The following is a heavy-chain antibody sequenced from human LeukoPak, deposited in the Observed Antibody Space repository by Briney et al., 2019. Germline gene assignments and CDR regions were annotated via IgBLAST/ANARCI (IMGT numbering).Heavy chain of an antibody. V-gene: IGHV3-23*01. CDR3: AKGIYGYSYGLFDY. CDR2: ISGSGGST. D-gene: IGHD5-18*01. CDR1: GFTFSSYA. J-gene: IGHJ4*02. Sequence: GGSLRLSCAASGFTFSSYAMSWVRQAPGKGLEWVSAISGSGGSTYYADSVKGRFTIFRDNFKTTLYLQMNSLIAEDTAVYYCAKGIYGYSYGLFDYWGQGTLVTVSS.